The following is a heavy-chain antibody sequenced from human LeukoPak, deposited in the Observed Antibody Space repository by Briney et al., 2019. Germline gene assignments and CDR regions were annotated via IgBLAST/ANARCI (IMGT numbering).Heavy chain of an antibody. V-gene: IGHV3-74*01. Sequence: GGSLRLSCAASGFTFSTYWMHWVRQAPGKGLVWVSRITSDGSSTSYADSVKGRFTISRDNAKNTLYLQMNSLRADDTAVCYCARMYSSDWTHFDYWGQGTLVTVSS. D-gene: IGHD6-19*01. CDR2: ITSDGSST. CDR1: GFTFSTYW. J-gene: IGHJ4*02. CDR3: ARMYSSDWTHFDY.